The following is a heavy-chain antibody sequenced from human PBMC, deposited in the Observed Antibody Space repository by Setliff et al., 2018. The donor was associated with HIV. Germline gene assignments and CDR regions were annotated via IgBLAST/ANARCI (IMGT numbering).Heavy chain of an antibody. J-gene: IGHJ3*01. V-gene: IGHV4-34*01. D-gene: IGHD5-18*01. CDR3: AREWSYGAFDTFDV. CDR1: GGSLSGYY. Sequence: PSETLSLTCAVYGGSLSGYYWSWIRQSPGKGLEWIGEINHRGSTNYNPSFKSRVTISPDTSKNQFSLKMNSVTAADTAVYYCAREWSYGAFDTFDVWGQGTMVTVSS. CDR2: INHRGST.